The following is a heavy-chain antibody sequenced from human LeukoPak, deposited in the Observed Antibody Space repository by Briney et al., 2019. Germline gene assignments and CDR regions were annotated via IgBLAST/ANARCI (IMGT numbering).Heavy chain of an antibody. V-gene: IGHV3-48*03. CDR1: GFTFSSYE. Sequence: PGGSLTLSCAASGFTFSSYEMNWVRQAPGKGLEWVSYISSSGTTMYYADSVKGRFTISRDNAKNSLYLQMNGLRAEDTAVYYCARARGRLRFIDYWGQGAVVAVSS. D-gene: IGHD5-12*01. CDR2: ISSSGTTM. CDR3: ARARGRLRFIDY. J-gene: IGHJ4*02.